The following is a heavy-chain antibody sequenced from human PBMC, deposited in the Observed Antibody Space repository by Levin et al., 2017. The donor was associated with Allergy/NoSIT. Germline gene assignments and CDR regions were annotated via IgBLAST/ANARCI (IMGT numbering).Heavy chain of an antibody. CDR3: ARDRFDGAAGGSAGYYFDY. CDR2: IWYDGSNK. CDR1: GFTFSSYG. Sequence: AGGSLRLSCAASGFTFSSYGMHWVRQAPGKGLEWVAVIWYDGSNKYYADSVKGRFTISRDNSKNTLYLQMNSLRAEDTAVYYCARDRFDGAAGGSAGYYFDYWGQGTLVTVSS. D-gene: IGHD3-3*01. J-gene: IGHJ4*02. V-gene: IGHV3-33*01.